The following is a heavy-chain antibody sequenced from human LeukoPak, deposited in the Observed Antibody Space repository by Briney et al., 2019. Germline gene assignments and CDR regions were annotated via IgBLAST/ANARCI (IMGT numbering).Heavy chain of an antibody. J-gene: IGHJ6*02. CDR1: GGTFSSYA. CDR2: IIPIFGTA. Sequence: GSSVKVSCKASGGTFSSYAISWVRQAPGQGLEWMGGIIPIFGTANYAQKFQGRVTITADESTSTAYMELSSLRSEDTAMYYCASKLGINYYYYYYGMDVWGQGTTVTVSS. V-gene: IGHV1-69*01. CDR3: ASKLGINYYYYYYGMDV. D-gene: IGHD7-27*01.